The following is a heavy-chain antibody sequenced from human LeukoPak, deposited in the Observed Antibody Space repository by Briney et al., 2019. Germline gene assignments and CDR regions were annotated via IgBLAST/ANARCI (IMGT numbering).Heavy chain of an antibody. CDR1: GGTFSSYA. CDR3: ARHRGYDILTGFHI. CDR2: IIPIFGTA. D-gene: IGHD3-9*01. J-gene: IGHJ3*02. Sequence: ASVKVSCKASGGTFSSYAISWVRQAPGQGLEWMGGIIPIFGTANYAQKFQGRVTITADESTSTAYMELSSLRSEDTAVYYCARHRGYDILTGFHIWGQGTMVTVSS. V-gene: IGHV1-69*13.